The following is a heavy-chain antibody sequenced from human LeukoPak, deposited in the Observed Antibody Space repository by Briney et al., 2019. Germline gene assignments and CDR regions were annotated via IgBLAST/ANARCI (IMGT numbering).Heavy chain of an antibody. J-gene: IGHJ1*01. CDR1: GGSISSYY. D-gene: IGHD3-16*02. Sequence: SETLSLTCTVSGGSISSYYWSWIRQPPGKGLEWIGYIYYSGSTNYNPSLKSRVTISVDTSKNQFSLKLSSVTAADTAVYYCARGHYDYVWGSYRPWYFRHWGQGTLVTVSS. CDR2: IYYSGST. CDR3: ARGHYDYVWGSYRPWYFRH. V-gene: IGHV4-59*01.